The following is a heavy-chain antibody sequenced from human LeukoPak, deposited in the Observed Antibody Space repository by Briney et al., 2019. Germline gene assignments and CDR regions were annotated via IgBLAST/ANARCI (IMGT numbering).Heavy chain of an antibody. CDR3: ARGGGYCSSTSCYKGNWFDP. V-gene: IGHV4-34*01. J-gene: IGHJ5*02. CDR1: GGSFSGYY. D-gene: IGHD2-2*01. Sequence: PSETLSLTCAVYGGSFSGYYWSWIRQPPGKGLEWIGEINHSGSTNYNPSLKSRVTISVDTSKNQFPLKLSSVTAADTAVYYCARGGGYCSSTSCYKGNWFDPWGQGTLVTVSS. CDR2: INHSGST.